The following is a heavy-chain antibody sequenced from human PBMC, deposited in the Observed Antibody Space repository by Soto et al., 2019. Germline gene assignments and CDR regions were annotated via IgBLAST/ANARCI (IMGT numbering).Heavy chain of an antibody. CDR3: AKDGSWGDHYYFDN. J-gene: IGHJ4*02. Sequence: EVQLLESGGGLVRPGGSLRLSCAVSGFMFSSYAMTWVRQAPGKGLEWVSSISGSGGSTYYSDSVRGRFTISRDNSKKMVYLEMNSLKGDDTAVYYCAKDGSWGDHYYFDNWGQGTLVTVSS. V-gene: IGHV3-23*01. CDR2: ISGSGGST. D-gene: IGHD2-21*02. CDR1: GFMFSSYA.